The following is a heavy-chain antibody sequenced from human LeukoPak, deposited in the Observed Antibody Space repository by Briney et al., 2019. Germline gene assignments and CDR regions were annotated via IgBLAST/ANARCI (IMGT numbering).Heavy chain of an antibody. CDR2: INHSGST. D-gene: IGHD3-22*01. CDR1: GGSFSGYY. V-gene: IGHV4-34*01. CDR3: ATHPDYYDSSGPDY. J-gene: IGHJ4*02. Sequence: SETLSLTCAVYGGSFSGYYWSWIRQPPGKGLEWIGEINHSGSTNYNPSLKSRVTISVDTSKNQFSLKLSSVTAADTAVYYCATHPDYYDSSGPDYWGQGTLVTVSS.